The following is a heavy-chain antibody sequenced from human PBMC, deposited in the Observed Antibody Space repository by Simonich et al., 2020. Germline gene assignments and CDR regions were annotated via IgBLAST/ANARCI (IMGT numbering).Heavy chain of an antibody. CDR1: GYTFTGYY. Sequence: QVQLVQSGAEVKKPGASVKVSCKASGYTFTGYYMHWVRQAPGQGLEWMGWSNPNSGGTNYAQKVQGRVTMTRDTSISTAYMELSRLRSDDTAVYYCARDPVVPAAIRNAFDIWGQGTMVTVSS. D-gene: IGHD2-2*01. CDR3: ARDPVVPAAIRNAFDI. V-gene: IGHV1-2*02. J-gene: IGHJ3*02. CDR2: SNPNSGGT.